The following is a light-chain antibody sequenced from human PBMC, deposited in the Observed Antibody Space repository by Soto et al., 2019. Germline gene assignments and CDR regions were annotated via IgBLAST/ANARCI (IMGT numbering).Light chain of an antibody. CDR3: QQHSNYPFT. CDR2: KAS. CDR1: QSISSW. Sequence: DIQMTQSPSTLSASVGDRVTITCRASQSISSWLAWYQQKPGTAPKLLIYKASSLKSGVPSRFSGSESGTDFTLTISSLQPDDFATYYCQQHSNYPFTFGPGTKVDIK. V-gene: IGKV1-5*03. J-gene: IGKJ3*01.